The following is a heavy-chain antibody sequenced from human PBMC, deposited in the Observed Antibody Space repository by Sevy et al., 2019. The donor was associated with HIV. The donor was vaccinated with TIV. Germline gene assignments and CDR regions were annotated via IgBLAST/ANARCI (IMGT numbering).Heavy chain of an antibody. Sequence: GGSLRLSCAASGFTFSSYSMNWVRQAPGKGLEWVSSISSSSSYIYYADPVKGRFTISRDNAKNSLYLQMNSLRAEDTAVYYCARAGWLRDYFDYWGQGTLVTVSS. J-gene: IGHJ4*02. CDR2: ISSSSSYI. D-gene: IGHD5-12*01. CDR1: GFTFSSYS. V-gene: IGHV3-21*01. CDR3: ARAGWLRDYFDY.